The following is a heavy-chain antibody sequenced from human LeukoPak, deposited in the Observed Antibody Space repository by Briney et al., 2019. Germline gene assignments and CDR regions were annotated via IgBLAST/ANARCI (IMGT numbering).Heavy chain of an antibody. Sequence: SQTLSLTCAISGDSVSSNSATWNWIRQSPSRGLVWLGRTYYRSKWYNDYAVSMKSRITINPDTSKNQFSLQLNSVTPEDTAVYYCARRKAATFGMDVWGQGTTVTVSS. D-gene: IGHD6-13*01. CDR3: ARRKAATFGMDV. V-gene: IGHV6-1*01. CDR2: TYYRSKWYN. J-gene: IGHJ6*02. CDR1: GDSVSSNSAT.